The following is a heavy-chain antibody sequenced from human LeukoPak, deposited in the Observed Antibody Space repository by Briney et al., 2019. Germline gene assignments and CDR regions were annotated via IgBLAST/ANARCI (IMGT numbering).Heavy chain of an antibody. CDR1: GVTFGNYG. J-gene: IGHJ4*02. CDR2: ISSDGIDK. V-gene: IGHV3-30*03. Sequence: PGGSLRLSCSVSGVTFGNYGMHWVRQAPGKGLEWVALISSDGIDKLYGASVKGRFTISRDDSKSTLYLQMNSLTAEDTAVYYCTTKVMRGNLGDDYEDWGQGTLVTVSS. CDR3: TTKVMRGNLGDDYED. D-gene: IGHD5-12*01.